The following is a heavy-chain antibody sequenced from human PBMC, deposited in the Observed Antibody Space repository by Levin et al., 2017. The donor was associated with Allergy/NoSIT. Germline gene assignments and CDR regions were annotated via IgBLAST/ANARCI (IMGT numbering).Heavy chain of an antibody. CDR1: GFTFRSYW. D-gene: IGHD3-10*01. Sequence: GGSLRLSCAASGFTFRSYWMSWVRQAPGKGLEWVANIKQDGSEKHYVDSVKGRFTISRDNAKSSLYLQMNSLRAEDTAVYYCARCDNIKWLGETSWGQGTLVTVSS. CDR3: ARCDNIKWLGETS. V-gene: IGHV3-7*01. J-gene: IGHJ5*02. CDR2: IKQDGSEK.